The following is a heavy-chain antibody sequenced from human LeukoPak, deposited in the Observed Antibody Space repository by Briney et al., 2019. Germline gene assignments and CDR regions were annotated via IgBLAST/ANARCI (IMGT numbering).Heavy chain of an antibody. D-gene: IGHD6-13*01. J-gene: IGHJ4*02. Sequence: SETLSLTCTVSGGSITTYYWSWSRQSPGKGLEWIGSIYYIGTTKYNPSLESRVTMSADTSKNQFSLKLASVTAADTAVYFCARVVAAATYYFDYWGQGTLVSVSS. CDR3: ARVVAAATYYFDY. V-gene: IGHV4-59*01. CDR2: IYYIGTT. CDR1: GGSITTYY.